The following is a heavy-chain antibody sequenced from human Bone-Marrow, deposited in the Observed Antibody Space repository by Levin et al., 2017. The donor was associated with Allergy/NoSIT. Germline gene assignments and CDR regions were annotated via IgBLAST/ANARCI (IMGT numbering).Heavy chain of an antibody. Sequence: KRGESLKISCKGSGYSFSSYWIGWVRQMPGKGLEWMGIIYPGDSGTRYSPSFQGQVTISVDKSMNTAYLQWRSLRASDTAMYYCARPLKINTWRAEYFQHWGQGTLVTVSS. CDR2: IYPGDSGT. CDR1: GYSFSSYW. J-gene: IGHJ1*01. V-gene: IGHV5-51*01. CDR3: ARPLKINTWRAEYFQH.